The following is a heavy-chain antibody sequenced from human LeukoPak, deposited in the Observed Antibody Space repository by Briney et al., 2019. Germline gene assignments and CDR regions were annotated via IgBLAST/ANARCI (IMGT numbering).Heavy chain of an antibody. Sequence: ASVKVSCKASGYTFISYGISWVRQAPGQGLEWMGWISSHNGYTKYAQKFQGRVTMTTDTSMSTAYMELESLRSDDTAVYYCARRRAVAGVNWFDPWGQGTLVTVSS. J-gene: IGHJ5*02. CDR1: GYTFISYG. CDR3: ARRRAVAGVNWFDP. D-gene: IGHD6-19*01. V-gene: IGHV1-18*01. CDR2: ISSHNGYT.